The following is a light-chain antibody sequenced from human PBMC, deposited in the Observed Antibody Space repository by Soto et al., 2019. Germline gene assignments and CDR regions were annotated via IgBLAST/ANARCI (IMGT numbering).Light chain of an antibody. J-gene: IGKJ3*01. Sequence: IQLTQSPSSLSASVGDRVTITCRASQGISSFLAWYQQKPWKAPKLLINGASTLKSGVPSRLSGSGSGTDFTLTIGSLQPEDFETYYCQKLNSFPITFGPGTKVDIK. CDR1: QGISSF. V-gene: IGKV1-9*01. CDR3: QKLNSFPIT. CDR2: GAS.